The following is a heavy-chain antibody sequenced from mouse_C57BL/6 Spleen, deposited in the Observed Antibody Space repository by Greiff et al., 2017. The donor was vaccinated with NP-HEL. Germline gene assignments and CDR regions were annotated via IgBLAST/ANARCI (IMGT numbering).Heavy chain of an antibody. CDR1: GYTFTDYE. J-gene: IGHJ1*03. D-gene: IGHD1-1*01. V-gene: IGHV1-15*01. CDR2: IDPETGGT. CDR3: TRGGSSSYWYFDV. Sequence: QVQLQQSGAELVRPGASVTLSCKASGYTFTDYEMHWVKQTPVHGLEWIGAIDPETGGTAYNQKFKGKAILTADKSSSTAYMELRSLTSEDSAVYYCTRGGSSSYWYFDVWGTGTTVTVSS.